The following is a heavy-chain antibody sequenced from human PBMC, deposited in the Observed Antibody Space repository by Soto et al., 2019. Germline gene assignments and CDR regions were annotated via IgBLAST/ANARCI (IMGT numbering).Heavy chain of an antibody. CDR3: ARGLILWFGELSRRGGYYYYMDV. CDR1: GGSLSGYQ. CDR2: INDSGNI. D-gene: IGHD3-10*01. Sequence: QVQLQQWGAGLLKPSETLSLTCAVYGGSLSGYQWTWIRQPPGKGLEWIGEINDSGNINYNPSLKSRVTILLDTPRKQISLKLSSVTAADSAVCYCARGLILWFGELSRRGGYYYYMDVRGKGTTVTVSS. V-gene: IGHV4-34*01. J-gene: IGHJ6*03.